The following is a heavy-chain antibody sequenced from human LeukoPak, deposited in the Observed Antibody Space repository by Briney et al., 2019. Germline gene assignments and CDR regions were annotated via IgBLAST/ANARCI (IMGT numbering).Heavy chain of an antibody. CDR1: GDTLIDLS. J-gene: IGHJ5*02. CDR2: FEPEDGET. Sequence: GALVKVSCKVPGDTLIDLSIHWVRQAPGEGPEWMGGFEPEDGETMYAQKFQGRVTMTEDTSTDTAYMELSSLRSGDTAVYYCARDRQEGYPSNWFDPWGQGTLVTVSS. D-gene: IGHD2-15*01. CDR3: ARDRQEGYPSNWFDP. V-gene: IGHV1-24*01.